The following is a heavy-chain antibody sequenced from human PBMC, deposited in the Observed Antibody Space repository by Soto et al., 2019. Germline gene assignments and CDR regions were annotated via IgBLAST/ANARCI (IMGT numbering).Heavy chain of an antibody. CDR3: AKDTHSSGWSHFDY. V-gene: IGHV3-30*18. D-gene: IGHD6-19*01. CDR1: GFTFSSYG. CDR2: ISYDGSNK. Sequence: GGSLRLSCAASGFTFSSYGMHWVRQAPGKGLEWVAVISYDGSNKYYADSVKGRFTISRDNSKNTLYLQMNSLRAEDTAVYYCAKDTHSSGWSHFDYWGQGTLVTVSS. J-gene: IGHJ4*02.